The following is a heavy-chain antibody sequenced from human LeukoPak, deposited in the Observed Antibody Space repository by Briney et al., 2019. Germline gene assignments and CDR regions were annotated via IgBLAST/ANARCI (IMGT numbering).Heavy chain of an antibody. CDR3: ARAGGSGWPFRGNYFDY. D-gene: IGHD6-19*01. CDR1: GFSFSSYS. Sequence: TGGSLRLSCAAPGFSFSSYSMDWVRQAPGRGLEWVSYISSSGSTIYYADSVKGRFTISRDNAKNSLYLQMNSLRAEDTAVYYCARAGGSGWPFRGNYFDYWGQGTLVTVSS. V-gene: IGHV3-48*04. J-gene: IGHJ4*02. CDR2: ISSSGSTI.